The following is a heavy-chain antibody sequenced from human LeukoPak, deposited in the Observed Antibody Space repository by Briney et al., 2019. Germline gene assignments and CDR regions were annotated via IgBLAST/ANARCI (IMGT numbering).Heavy chain of an antibody. CDR2: IWYDGSNK. D-gene: IGHD6-13*01. J-gene: IGHJ4*02. CDR3: AREIAAAGNKQFDY. V-gene: IGHV3-33*01. Sequence: GGSLRLSCAASGFTFSSYGMHWVRQAPGKGLEWVAVIWYDGSNKYYADSVKGRFTISRDNSKNTLYLHMNSLRAEDTAVYYCAREIAAAGNKQFDYWGQGTLVTVSS. CDR1: GFTFSSYG.